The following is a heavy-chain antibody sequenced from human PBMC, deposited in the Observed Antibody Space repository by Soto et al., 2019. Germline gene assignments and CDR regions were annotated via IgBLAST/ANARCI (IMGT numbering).Heavy chain of an antibody. J-gene: IGHJ6*02. V-gene: IGHV1-69*13. D-gene: IGHD6-6*01. CDR3: ARDPRARFAPDYYYGMDV. CDR2: IIPIFGTA. Sequence: SVKVSCKASGGTFSSYAISWVRQAPGQGLEWMGGIIPIFGTANYAQKFQGRVTITADEXXXXXXXELSSLRSEDTAVYYCARDPRARFAPDYYYGMDVWGQGTTVTVSS. CDR1: GGTFSSYA.